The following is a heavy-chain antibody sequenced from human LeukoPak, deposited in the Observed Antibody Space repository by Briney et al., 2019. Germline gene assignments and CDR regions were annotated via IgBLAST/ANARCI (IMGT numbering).Heavy chain of an antibody. J-gene: IGHJ3*02. CDR3: AKDSLLSSGYYYIGLLCAFDI. CDR2: ISYDGSNK. Sequence: GRSLRLSCAASGFTFSSYGMHWVRQAPGKGLEWVAVISYDGSNKYYADSVKGRFTISRDNSKNTLYLQMNSLRAEDTAVYYCAKDSLLSSGYYYIGLLCAFDIWGQGTMATVSS. CDR1: GFTFSSYG. V-gene: IGHV3-30*18. D-gene: IGHD3-22*01.